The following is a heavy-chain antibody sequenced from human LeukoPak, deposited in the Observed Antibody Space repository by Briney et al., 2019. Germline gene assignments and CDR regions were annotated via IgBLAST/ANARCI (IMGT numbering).Heavy chain of an antibody. CDR1: GFTFSSYW. Sequence: GSLRLSCAASGFTFSSYWMHWVRQAPGKGLVWVSRINSDGSSTSYADSVKGRFTISRDNAKNTLYLQMSSLRAEDTAVYYCARGYSGTYRFGYWGQGTLVTVSS. CDR3: ARGYSGTYRFGY. J-gene: IGHJ4*02. D-gene: IGHD1-26*01. V-gene: IGHV3-74*01. CDR2: INSDGSST.